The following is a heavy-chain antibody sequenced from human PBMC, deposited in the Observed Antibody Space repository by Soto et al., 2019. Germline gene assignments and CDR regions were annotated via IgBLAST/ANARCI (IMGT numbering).Heavy chain of an antibody. CDR1: GFTFSSYY. CDR3: ARGLYSGWHYFDY. Sequence: GGSLRLSCAASGFTFSSYYMSWVRQAPGKGLEWVSVIYSGGSTYYADSVKGRFTISRDNSKNTLYLQMNSLRAEDTAVYYCARGLYSGWHYFDYWGQGTLVTVSS. D-gene: IGHD5-12*01. V-gene: IGHV3-66*01. CDR2: IYSGGST. J-gene: IGHJ4*02.